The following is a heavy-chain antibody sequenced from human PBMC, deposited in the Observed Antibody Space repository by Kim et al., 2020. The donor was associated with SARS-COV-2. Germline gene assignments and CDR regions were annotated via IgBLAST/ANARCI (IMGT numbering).Heavy chain of an antibody. CDR3: AMFPYLGGGY. CDR1: GGSISSSNW. D-gene: IGHD3-10*01. J-gene: IGHJ4*01. V-gene: IGHV4-4*02. Sequence: SETLSLTCGVSGGSISSSNWWCWVRQPPGKGLERIWDIYHSGSTNYNPPLKSRVTISVDKYKHQSLLKLSSAIAADTAVYYCAMFPYLGGGYRGHGTPVT. CDR2: IYHSGST.